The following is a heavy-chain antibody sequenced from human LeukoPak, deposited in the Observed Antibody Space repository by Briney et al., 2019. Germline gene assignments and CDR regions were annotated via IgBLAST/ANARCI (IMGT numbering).Heavy chain of an antibody. D-gene: IGHD2-2*01. J-gene: IGHJ4*02. CDR3: ARANFLYCSSTTCLFDY. V-gene: IGHV1-2*02. Sequence: ASVKVSCKASGYTFTDYYMHWVRQAPGQGFEWMGWINPNDGDANYAQKFQGRVTMTRDTSISTAHMEVSRLRSDDTAVYYCARANFLYCSSTTCLFDYWGQGTLVTVSS. CDR2: INPNDGDA. CDR1: GYTFTDYY.